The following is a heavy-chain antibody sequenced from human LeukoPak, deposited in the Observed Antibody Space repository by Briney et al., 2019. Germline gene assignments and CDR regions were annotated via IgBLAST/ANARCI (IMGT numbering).Heavy chain of an antibody. CDR3: ARGAAATY. V-gene: IGHV4-59*01. J-gene: IGHJ4*02. CDR2: THYSGSS. CDR1: GGSISTYY. Sequence: PSETLSLTCAVSGGSISTYYWSWIRQPPGKGLEWIGYTHYSGSSNYNPSLKSRVTISLDTSKNQFSLKLSSVTAADTAVYYCARGAAATYWGQGTLVTVSS. D-gene: IGHD6-13*01.